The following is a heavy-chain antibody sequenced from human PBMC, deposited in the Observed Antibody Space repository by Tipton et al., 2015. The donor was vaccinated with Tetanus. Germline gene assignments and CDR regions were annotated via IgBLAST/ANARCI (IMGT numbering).Heavy chain of an antibody. CDR1: GYTFTSYY. CDR3: ARDPRDITETIELTPFYFDY. CDR2: INPSGGST. D-gene: IGHD1-7*01. Sequence: QVQLVQSGAEVKKPGASVKVSCKASGYTFTSYYMHWVRQAPGQGLEWMGIINPSGGSTSYAQKFQGRVTMTRDTSTSTVYMERSSLRSEDTAVYYCARDPRDITETIELTPFYFDYWGQGTLVTVSS. J-gene: IGHJ4*02. V-gene: IGHV1-46*01.